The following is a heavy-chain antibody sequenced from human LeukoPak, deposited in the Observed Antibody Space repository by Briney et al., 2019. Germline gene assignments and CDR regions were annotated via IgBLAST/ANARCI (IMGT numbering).Heavy chain of an antibody. V-gene: IGHV3-9*01. D-gene: IGHD2-8*01. Sequence: GGSLRLSCAASGFTFEDYAMHWVRQAPGKGLEWVSGISWNSGSIGYADSVKGRFTISRDNAKNSLYLQMNSLRAEDTALYYCAKNPPYEYYFDYWGQGTLVTVSS. CDR1: GFTFEDYA. CDR3: AKNPPYEYYFDY. J-gene: IGHJ4*02. CDR2: ISWNSGSI.